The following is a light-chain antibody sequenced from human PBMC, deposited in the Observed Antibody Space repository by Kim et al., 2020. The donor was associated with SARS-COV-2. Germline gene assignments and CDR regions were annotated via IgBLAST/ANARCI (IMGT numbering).Light chain of an antibody. J-gene: IGKJ2*01. CDR2: ETS. CDR1: QSISKW. Sequence: DIQMTQSPSTLSASVGDRVTITCRASQSISKWLAWYQMQPGKAPKLLIFETSYLQSGVPSRFSASGSGTEFTLTISSLEPDDFATYYCQQYDSNYTFVQGTKVDIK. CDR3: QQYDSNYT. V-gene: IGKV1-5*03.